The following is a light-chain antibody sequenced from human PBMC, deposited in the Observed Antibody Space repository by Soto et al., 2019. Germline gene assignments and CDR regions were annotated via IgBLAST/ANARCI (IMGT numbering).Light chain of an antibody. CDR2: DVN. CDR3: FSYSTTSTVV. V-gene: IGLV2-14*03. J-gene: IGLJ3*02. CDR1: SSDVGDYNY. Sequence: QSVLTQPASVSGSPGQSITISCTGTSSDVGDYNYVSWYQQHPGKAPKLMIFDVNNRPSGVSHRFSGSKSGNAASLTISGLQAEDEADYYCFSYSTTSTVVLGGGTKVTVL.